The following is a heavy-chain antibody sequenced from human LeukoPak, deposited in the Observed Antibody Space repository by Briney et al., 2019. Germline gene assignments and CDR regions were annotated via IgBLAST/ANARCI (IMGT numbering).Heavy chain of an antibody. Sequence: SETLSLTCAVSGHSISSGYYWGWIRQPPGKGLEWIGSVYYSGSTYYNPSLKSRVTISLDTSKNQFSLKLSSVTAADTAMYYCASRYCDSTSCLFDYWGQGTLVTVSS. D-gene: IGHD2-2*01. V-gene: IGHV4-38-2*01. CDR2: VYYSGST. CDR3: ASRYCDSTSCLFDY. J-gene: IGHJ4*02. CDR1: GHSISSGYY.